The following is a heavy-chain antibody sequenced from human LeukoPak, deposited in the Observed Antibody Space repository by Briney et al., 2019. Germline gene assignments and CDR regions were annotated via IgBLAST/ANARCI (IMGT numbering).Heavy chain of an antibody. D-gene: IGHD3-10*01. CDR1: GGSISSSNW. J-gene: IGHJ6*03. V-gene: IGHV4-4*02. CDR3: ARDQYYYGSGSYRKKYYYMDV. Sequence: SGTLSLTCAVSGGSISSSNWWSWVRQPPGKGLEWIGEIYHSGSTNYNPSLKSRVTISVDTSKNQFSLKLSSVTAADTAVYYCARDQYYYGSGSYRKKYYYMDVWGKGTTVTISS. CDR2: IYHSGST.